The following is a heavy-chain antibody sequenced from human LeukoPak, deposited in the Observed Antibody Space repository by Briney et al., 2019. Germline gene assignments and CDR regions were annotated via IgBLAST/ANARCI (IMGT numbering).Heavy chain of an antibody. CDR3: ARGVSGTKSPDYYYYYGMDV. V-gene: IGHV1-18*01. CDR2: ISAYNGNT. D-gene: IGHD1-1*01. Sequence: GASVKVSCKASGYTFTSYGISWVRQAPGQGLEWTGWISAYNGNTNYAQKLQGRVTMTTDTSTSTAYMELRSLRSDDTAVYYCARGVSGTKSPDYYYYYGMDVWGQGTTVTVSS. CDR1: GYTFTSYG. J-gene: IGHJ6*02.